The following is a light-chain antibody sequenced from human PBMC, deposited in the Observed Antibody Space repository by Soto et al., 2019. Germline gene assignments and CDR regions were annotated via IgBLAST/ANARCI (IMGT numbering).Light chain of an antibody. CDR3: QQYSSPPQT. CDR1: ETVTGNY. Sequence: EIVLTQSPATLSLSPADRATLSCRASETVTGNYLACYQQQGGQAPRLLIVAASNRATGIPDRCSGSGAATDFTLTISRLEHEDFAMYSCQQYSSPPQTFGQGTKVEIK. J-gene: IGKJ1*01. V-gene: IGKV3-20*01. CDR2: AAS.